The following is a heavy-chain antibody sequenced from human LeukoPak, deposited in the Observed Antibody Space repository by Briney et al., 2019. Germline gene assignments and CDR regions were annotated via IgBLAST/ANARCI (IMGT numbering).Heavy chain of an antibody. V-gene: IGHV4-30-4*01. J-gene: IGHJ5*02. CDR3: ARGAIPAPYWFDP. D-gene: IGHD2-21*01. CDR1: GGSISSGDYY. Sequence: SQTLSLTCTVSGGSISSGDYYWSWIRQPPGKGPEWIGYIYYSGSTYYNPSLKSRVTISVDTSKNQFSLKLSSVTAADTAVYYCARGAIPAPYWFDPWGQGTLVTVSS. CDR2: IYYSGST.